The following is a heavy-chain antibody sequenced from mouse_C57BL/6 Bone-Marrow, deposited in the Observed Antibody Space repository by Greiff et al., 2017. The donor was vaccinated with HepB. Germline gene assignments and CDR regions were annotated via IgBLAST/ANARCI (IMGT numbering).Heavy chain of an antibody. CDR3: AKTGGGYSWYFDV. V-gene: IGHV2-5*01. D-gene: IGHD2-3*01. J-gene: IGHJ1*03. CDR2: IWRGGST. Sequence: VKLQESGPGLVQPSQSLSITCTVSGFSLTSYGVHWVRQSPGKGLEWLGVIWRGGSTDYNAAFMSRLSITKDNSKSQVFFKMNSLQADDTAIYYCAKTGGGYSWYFDVWGTGTTVTVSS. CDR1: GFSLTSYG.